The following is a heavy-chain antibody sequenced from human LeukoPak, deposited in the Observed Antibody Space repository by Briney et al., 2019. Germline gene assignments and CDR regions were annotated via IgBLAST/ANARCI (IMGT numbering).Heavy chain of an antibody. D-gene: IGHD2/OR15-2a*01. CDR2: ISYSGGSI. J-gene: IGHJ6*02. CDR1: GFNFSDYA. CDR3: AKDLGYRKYFFYYGMDV. Sequence: GGSLRLSCVGTGFNFSDYAMHWVRHVPGTGLEWVSGISYSGGSIAYADSVKGRFTISRDNANHSLHLEMSSLRVEDTALYYCAKDLGYRKYFFYYGMDVWGRGTTVTVSS. V-gene: IGHV3-9*01.